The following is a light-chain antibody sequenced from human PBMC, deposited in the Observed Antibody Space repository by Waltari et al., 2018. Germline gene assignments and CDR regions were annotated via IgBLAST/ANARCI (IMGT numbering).Light chain of an antibody. V-gene: IGKV4-1*01. CDR3: QQYYSTLYT. Sequence: DIVMTQSPDSLAVSLGERATINCQSSQSVLSSSNNKNYLAWYQQKPGQPPKLLIYWASTRESGVPDRFSGSGSGTDFTLTISSLQAEDVAVYYCQQYYSTLYTFGQGTKLEIK. CDR2: WAS. CDR1: QSVLSSSNNKNY. J-gene: IGKJ2*01.